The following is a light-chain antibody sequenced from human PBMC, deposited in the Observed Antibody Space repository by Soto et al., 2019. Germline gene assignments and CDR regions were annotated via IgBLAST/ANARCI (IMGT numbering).Light chain of an antibody. CDR3: TSFTTTNIWV. Sequence: QSALTQPASVSGSPGQSITISCTGTSSDIGVYNYVSWYQQHPGKAPKLMICEVSNRPSGVSSRFSGSMSGNTASLTISGLRAEDEADYYCTSFTTTNIWVFGGGTKVTVL. CDR1: SSDIGVYNY. V-gene: IGLV2-14*01. J-gene: IGLJ3*02. CDR2: EVS.